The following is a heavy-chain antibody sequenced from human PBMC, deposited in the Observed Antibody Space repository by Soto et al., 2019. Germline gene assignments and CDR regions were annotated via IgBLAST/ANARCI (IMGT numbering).Heavy chain of an antibody. V-gene: IGHV4-34*01. J-gene: IGHJ6*03. CDR2: INHSGST. D-gene: IGHD3-10*01. CDR1: GGSFSGYY. Sequence: SETLSLTCAVYGGSFSGYYWSWIRQPPGKGLEWIGEINHSGSTNYNPSLKSRVTISVDTSKNQFSLKLSSVTAADTAVYYCARVGYYYGSRSYYKARYYYYYYMDVWGKGTTVTVSS. CDR3: ARVGYYYGSRSYYKARYYYYYYMDV.